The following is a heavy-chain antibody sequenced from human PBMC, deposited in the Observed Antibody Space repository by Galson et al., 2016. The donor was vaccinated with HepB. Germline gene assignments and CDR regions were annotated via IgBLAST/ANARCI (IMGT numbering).Heavy chain of an antibody. V-gene: IGHV1-18*01. CDR1: GYTFVDYY. CDR2: ISPHNGNI. Sequence: SVKVSCKASGYTFVDYYVTWVRQAPGQGLEWMGWISPHNGNIRSAQKVQGRVTMTTDRSTTTAYLELESLRSDDTAIYYCARRINTHMAAFDYWGQGTLVTVSS. D-gene: IGHD5-18*01. CDR3: ARRINTHMAAFDY. J-gene: IGHJ4*02.